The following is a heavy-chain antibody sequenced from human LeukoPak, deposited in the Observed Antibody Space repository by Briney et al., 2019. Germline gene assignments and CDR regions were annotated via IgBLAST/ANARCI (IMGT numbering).Heavy chain of an antibody. CDR1: GFTFSSYG. J-gene: IGHJ6*02. V-gene: IGHV3-30*18. CDR3: AKGGFHGDTAMAESIYYYYGMDV. D-gene: IGHD5-18*01. Sequence: TGGSLRLSCAASGFTFSSYGMHWVRQAPGKGLEWVAVISYDGSNKYYADSVKGRFTISRDNSKSTLYLQMNSLRAEDTAVYYCAKGGFHGDTAMAESIYYYYGMDVWGQGTTVTVSS. CDR2: ISYDGSNK.